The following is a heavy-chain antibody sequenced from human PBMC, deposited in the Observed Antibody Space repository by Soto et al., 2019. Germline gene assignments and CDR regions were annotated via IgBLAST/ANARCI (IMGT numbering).Heavy chain of an antibody. J-gene: IGHJ4*02. CDR3: ARDPDYGDYWGYCSDS. V-gene: IGHV1-2*02. Sequence: ASVKVSCKTSGYTFAAYYIHWIRQAPGQGLEWMGWINPTSGGTVYAQNFQDRVTMTRDTSISTAYMELRRLNSDDTAVYYCARDPDYGDYWGYCSDSWGQGTQVTVSS. CDR2: INPTSGGT. D-gene: IGHD4-17*01. CDR1: GYTFAAYY.